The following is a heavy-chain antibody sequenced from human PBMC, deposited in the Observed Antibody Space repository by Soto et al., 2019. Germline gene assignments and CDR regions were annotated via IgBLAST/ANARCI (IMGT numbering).Heavy chain of an antibody. CDR3: ARDERGTCTGTNCYYFDY. D-gene: IGHD2-2*01. J-gene: IGHJ4*02. CDR2: TSANNDNT. CDR1: GYTFTRYG. V-gene: IGHV1-18*04. Sequence: QVQLVQSGTEVKEPGASVKVSCKASGYTFTRYGISWVRQAPGQGLEWMPWTSANNDNTNYAEKVQGRVTLTTDTSTGTAYMELRSLRSDDTAVYYCARDERGTCTGTNCYYFDYWGQGTLVTVSS.